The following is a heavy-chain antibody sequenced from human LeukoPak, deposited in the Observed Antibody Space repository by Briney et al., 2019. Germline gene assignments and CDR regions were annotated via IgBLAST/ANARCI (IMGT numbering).Heavy chain of an antibody. CDR1: GFTFRNYA. V-gene: IGHV3-23*01. Sequence: RGSLRLSCAASGFTFRNYAMSWVRQAPGKGLEWVSVIDGGGGPTYYADSVKGRFTISRDNSKNTLYLQMNSLTAEDTAVYYCARVREGPSPGSWGQGTLVTVSS. D-gene: IGHD5-12*01. CDR3: ARVREGPSPGS. J-gene: IGHJ5*02. CDR2: IDGGGGPT.